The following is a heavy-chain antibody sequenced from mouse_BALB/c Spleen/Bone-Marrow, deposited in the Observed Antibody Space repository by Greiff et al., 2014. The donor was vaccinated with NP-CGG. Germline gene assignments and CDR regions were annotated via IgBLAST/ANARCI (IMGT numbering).Heavy chain of an antibody. V-gene: IGHV14-3*02. D-gene: IGHD2-4*01. CDR3: TRDYVFYAMDY. CDR2: IDPANGNT. Sequence: VQLKESGAELVKPGASVKLSCTASGFNIKDTYMHWVKQRPEQGLEWIGRIDPANGNTKYDPKFQGKATITTDTSSNTAYLQLSSLTSEDTAVHYCTRDYVFYAMDYWGQGTSVTVSS. CDR1: GFNIKDTY. J-gene: IGHJ4*01.